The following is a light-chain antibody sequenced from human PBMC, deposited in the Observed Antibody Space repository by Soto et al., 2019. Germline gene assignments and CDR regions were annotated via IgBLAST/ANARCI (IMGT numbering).Light chain of an antibody. J-gene: IGLJ1*01. CDR2: EVS. V-gene: IGLV2-14*01. Sequence: QSVLTQPASVSGSPGQSITISCIGTSSDVGGYNYVSWYQQHPGKAPKLMIYEVSNRPSGVSNRFSGSKSGNTASLTISGLQAEDEADYYCSSYTSTSTKVFGTGTK. CDR3: SSYTSTSTKV. CDR1: SSDVGGYNY.